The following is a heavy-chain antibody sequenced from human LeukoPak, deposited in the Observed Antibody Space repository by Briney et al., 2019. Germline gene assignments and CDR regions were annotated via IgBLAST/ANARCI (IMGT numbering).Heavy chain of an antibody. CDR2: INHSGST. CDR1: GGSFSGYY. V-gene: IGHV4-34*01. J-gene: IGHJ4*02. D-gene: IGHD6-6*01. Sequence: SETLSLTCAVYGGSFSGYYWSWIRQPPGKGLEWIGEINHSGSTNYNPSLKSRVTISVDTSKNQFSLKLSSVTAADTAVYYCASNPSIAALPDYRYWGQGTLVTVSS. CDR3: ASNPSIAALPDYRY.